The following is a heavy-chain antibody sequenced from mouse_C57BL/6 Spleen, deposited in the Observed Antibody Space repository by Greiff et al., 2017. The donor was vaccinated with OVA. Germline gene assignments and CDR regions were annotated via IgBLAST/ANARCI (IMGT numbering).Heavy chain of an antibody. CDR1: GFTFSSYA. Sequence: EVNLVESGGGLVKPGGSLKLSCAASGFTFSSYAMSWVRQTPEKRLEWVATISDGGSYTYYPDNVKGRFTISRDNAKNNLYLQMSHLKSEDTAMYYCARGYITTVGGYFDYWGQGTTLTVSS. CDR3: ARGYITTVGGYFDY. CDR2: ISDGGSYT. V-gene: IGHV5-4*03. J-gene: IGHJ2*01. D-gene: IGHD1-1*01.